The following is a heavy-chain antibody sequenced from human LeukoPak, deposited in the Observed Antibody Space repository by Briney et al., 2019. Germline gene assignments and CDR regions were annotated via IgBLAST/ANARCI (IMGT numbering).Heavy chain of an antibody. J-gene: IGHJ4*02. CDR2: IYTSGST. CDR3: ARDQPYYDILTGYHPFDY. CDR1: GGSISSYY. D-gene: IGHD3-9*01. Sequence: TSETLSLTCTVSGGSISSYYWSWIRQPAGKGLEWIGRIYTSGSTNYNPSPKSRVTMSVDTSKNQFSLKLSSVTAADTAVYYCARDQPYYDILTGYHPFDYWGQGTLVTVSS. V-gene: IGHV4-4*07.